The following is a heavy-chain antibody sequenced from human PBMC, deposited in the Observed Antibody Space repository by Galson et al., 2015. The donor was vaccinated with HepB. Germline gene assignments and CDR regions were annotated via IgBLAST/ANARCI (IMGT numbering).Heavy chain of an antibody. D-gene: IGHD3-22*01. V-gene: IGHV3-23*01. CDR1: GFTFSSYA. CDR2: ISGSGGST. Sequence: SLRLSCAASGFTFSSYAMSWVRQAPGKGLEWVSAISGSGGSTYYADSVKGRFTISRDNSKNTLYLQMNSLRAEDTAVYYCAKAVYYYDSSGYYYNSRGDYWGQGTLVTVSS. J-gene: IGHJ4*02. CDR3: AKAVYYYDSSGYYYNSRGDY.